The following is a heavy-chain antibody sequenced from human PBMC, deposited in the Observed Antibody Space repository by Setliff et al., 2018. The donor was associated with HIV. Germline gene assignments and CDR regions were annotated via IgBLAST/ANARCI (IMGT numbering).Heavy chain of an antibody. D-gene: IGHD3-3*01. CDR3: ARRLQFLELSSLLSEDTAVYFCTRAFPPMIPAAFDI. Sequence: SETLSLTCTVSGYPISSGYYWGWTRQPPGKGLEWIGSIYHSGTTYYNPSLKSRVTISVDTSKNQFSLKLSSATAADTAVYFCARRLQFLELSSLLSEDTAVYFCTRAFPPMIPAAFDIWGKGTTVTVSS. CDR1: GYPISSGYY. CDR2: IYHSGTT. V-gene: IGHV4-38-2*02. J-gene: IGHJ6*04.